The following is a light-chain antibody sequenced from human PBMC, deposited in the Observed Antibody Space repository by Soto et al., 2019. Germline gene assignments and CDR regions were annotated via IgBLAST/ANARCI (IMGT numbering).Light chain of an antibody. CDR2: MGS. CDR3: MQGTHWPWT. V-gene: IGKV2-30*01. CDR1: QGLVYRGGNTY. Sequence: DVVMTQSPPSLPVTLGQPASFSCRSSQGLVYRGGNTYLSWFHQRPGLSSRRLIFMGSNRDSGVQYRFRASGSGTDFTLKISRVEAEDVGIYFCMQGTHWPWTFGQGTKVEIK. J-gene: IGKJ1*01.